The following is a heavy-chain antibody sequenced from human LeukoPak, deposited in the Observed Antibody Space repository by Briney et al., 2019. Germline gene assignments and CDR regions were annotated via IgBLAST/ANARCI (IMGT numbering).Heavy chain of an antibody. D-gene: IGHD3-22*01. V-gene: IGHV4-34*01. CDR1: GGSFSGYY. CDR2: INHSGST. Sequence: SETLSLTCVVYGGSFSGYYWSWIRQPPGKGLEWIGEINHSGSTNYNPSLKSRVTISVDTSKNQFSLKLSSVTAADTAVYYCARLAYYYDSSGYIDYWGKGTLVTVSS. J-gene: IGHJ4*02. CDR3: ARLAYYYDSSGYIDY.